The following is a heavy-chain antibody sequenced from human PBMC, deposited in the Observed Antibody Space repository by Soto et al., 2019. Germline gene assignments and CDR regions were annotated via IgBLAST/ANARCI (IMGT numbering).Heavy chain of an antibody. D-gene: IGHD3-3*01. CDR3: AHRVLRTVFGLVTTTAIYFDF. Sequence: QITLNESGPTQVKPRQTLTLTCTFSGFSLTTSGVGVGWIRQSPGKAPEWLALIYWDDDKRYSPSLKSRLTITKDTSKNQAVLTMADLDPAQTATYYGAHRVLRTVFGLVTTTAIYFDFWGQGTPVAVSS. J-gene: IGHJ4*02. CDR2: IYWDDDK. CDR1: GFSLTTSGVG. V-gene: IGHV2-5*02.